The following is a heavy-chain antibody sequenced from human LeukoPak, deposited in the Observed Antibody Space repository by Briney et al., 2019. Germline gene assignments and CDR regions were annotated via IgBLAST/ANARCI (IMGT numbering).Heavy chain of an antibody. J-gene: IGHJ4*02. CDR3: TRVTYGGNSFDY. Sequence: GGSLRLSCTASGFTFGDYAMSWVRQAPGKGREWVGFIRSKAYGGTTEYAASVKGRFTISRDDSKSIAYLQMNSLKTEDTAVYYCTRVTYGGNSFDYWGQGTLVTVSS. V-gene: IGHV3-49*04. D-gene: IGHD4-23*01. CDR2: IRSKAYGGTT. CDR1: GFTFGDYA.